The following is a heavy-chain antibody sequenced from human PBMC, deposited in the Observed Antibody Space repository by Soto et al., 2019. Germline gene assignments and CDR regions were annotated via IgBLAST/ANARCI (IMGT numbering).Heavy chain of an antibody. CDR2: ISGSGGST. CDR3: AKHTHFTPYVYYGMDV. J-gene: IGHJ6*02. V-gene: IGHV3-23*01. CDR1: GFTFSSYA. D-gene: IGHD3-16*01. Sequence: EVQLLESGGGLVQPGGSLRLSCAASGFTFSSYAMSWVRQAPGKGLEWVSAISGSGGSTYYADSVKGRFTISRDNSKNTLYLQMNSLRAEDTAVYYCAKHTHFTPYVYYGMDVWGQGTTVTVSS.